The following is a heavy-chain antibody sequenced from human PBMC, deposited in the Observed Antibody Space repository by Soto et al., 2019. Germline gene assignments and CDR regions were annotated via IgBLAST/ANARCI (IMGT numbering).Heavy chain of an antibody. CDR1: GFTFSSYA. Sequence: GGSLRLSCAASGFTFSSYAMSWVRQAPGKGPEWVSAISGSGGSTYYADSVKGRFTISRDNSKNTLYLQMNSLRAEDTAVYYCAKATTIFGVVTCMDVWGQGTTVTVSS. D-gene: IGHD3-3*01. J-gene: IGHJ6*02. V-gene: IGHV3-23*01. CDR3: AKATTIFGVVTCMDV. CDR2: ISGSGGST.